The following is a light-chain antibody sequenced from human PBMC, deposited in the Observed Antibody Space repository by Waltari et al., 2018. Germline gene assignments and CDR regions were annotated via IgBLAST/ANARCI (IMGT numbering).Light chain of an antibody. V-gene: IGLV2-8*01. CDR3: SSYAGADTVV. CDR2: EVK. CDR1: SSDVGGYNY. J-gene: IGLJ2*01. Sequence: QSALTQPPSASGSPGQSVTISCTGTSSDVGGYNYVSWYPQYPDKAPTLMIYEVKKRPSGVPARFSGSKAGNKASLTVAGLQAEEEADYYCSSYAGADTVVFGGGTKLTVL.